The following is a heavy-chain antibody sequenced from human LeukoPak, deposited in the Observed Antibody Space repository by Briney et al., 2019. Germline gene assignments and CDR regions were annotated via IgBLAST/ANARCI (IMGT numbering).Heavy chain of an antibody. CDR2: IYHSGST. D-gene: IGHD4-17*01. Sequence: SGTLSLTCAVSGGSISSSNWWSWVRQPPGKGLEWIGEIYHSGSTNYNPSLKSRVTISVDKSKNQFSLKLSSVTAADTAVYYCARKTDYGDIYYYYYMDVWGKGTTVTVSS. CDR3: ARKTDYGDIYYYYYMDV. CDR1: GGSISSSNW. V-gene: IGHV4-4*02. J-gene: IGHJ6*03.